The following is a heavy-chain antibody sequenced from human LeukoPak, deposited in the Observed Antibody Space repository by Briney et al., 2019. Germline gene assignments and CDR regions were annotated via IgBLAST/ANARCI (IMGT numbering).Heavy chain of an antibody. CDR3: AKESQRLVPEY. CDR2: ISYDGSNQ. D-gene: IGHD6-13*01. V-gene: IGHV3-30*18. Sequence: GGSLRLSCAASGFTFSSYGMHWVRQAPGKGLEWVSVISYDGSNQYYADSVRGRFTISRDNSKNTLYLQVNSLSAEDTAVYYCAKESQRLVPEYWGQGTLVTVSS. J-gene: IGHJ4*02. CDR1: GFTFSSYG.